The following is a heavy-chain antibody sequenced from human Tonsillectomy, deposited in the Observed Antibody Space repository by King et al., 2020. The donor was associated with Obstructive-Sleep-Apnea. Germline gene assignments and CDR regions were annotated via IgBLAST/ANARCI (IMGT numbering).Heavy chain of an antibody. Sequence: VQLVESGGGLVQPGGSLRLSCAASGFTFSSYWMHWVRQAPGKGLVWVSRINSYGSTTTYADSVKGRFTISRDNAKNTLHLQMSSLRAEDTAVYFCARDRDCRSTSCFFGMDVWGQGTTVTVSS. CDR1: GFTFSSYW. D-gene: IGHD2-2*01. CDR2: INSYGSTT. J-gene: IGHJ6*02. V-gene: IGHV3-74*01. CDR3: ARDRDCRSTSCFFGMDV.